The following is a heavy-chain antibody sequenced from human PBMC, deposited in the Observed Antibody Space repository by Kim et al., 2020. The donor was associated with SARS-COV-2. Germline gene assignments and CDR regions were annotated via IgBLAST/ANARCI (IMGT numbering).Heavy chain of an antibody. D-gene: IGHD4-17*01. Sequence: NPSLKSLVTISVDTSKSQFSLRLSSVTAAGTAVYYCARDDYGGNSGFDYWGQGTLVTVSS. V-gene: IGHV4-31*01. J-gene: IGHJ4*02. CDR3: ARDDYGGNSGFDY.